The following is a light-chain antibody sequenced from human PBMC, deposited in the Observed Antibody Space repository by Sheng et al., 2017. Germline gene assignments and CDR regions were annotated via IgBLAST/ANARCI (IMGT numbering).Light chain of an antibody. CDR1: QSVNRNH. Sequence: VLTQSPGTLSLSPGERVTLSCRASQSVNRNHLAWFQQKPGQAPRLLIFGASNRATDIPARFSGSGSGTDFTLIISSLEREDFGVYYCLQRSNWPPPLTFGGGTKVQIK. V-gene: IGKV3-11*01. CDR2: GAS. CDR3: LQRSNWPPPLT. J-gene: IGKJ4*01.